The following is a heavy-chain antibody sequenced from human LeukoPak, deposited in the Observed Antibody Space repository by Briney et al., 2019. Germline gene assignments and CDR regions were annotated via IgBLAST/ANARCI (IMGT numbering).Heavy chain of an antibody. D-gene: IGHD5-18*01. CDR3: ATVDTAMVLSDPPYFDY. J-gene: IGHJ4*02. Sequence: GSLRLSCAASAFTLSTYAMSWVRQAPGKGLEWIGEINHSGSTNYNPSLKSRVTISVDTSKNQFSLKLSSVTAADTAVYYCATVDTAMVLSDPPYFDYWGQGTLVTVSS. V-gene: IGHV4-34*08. CDR1: AFTLSTYA. CDR2: INHSGST.